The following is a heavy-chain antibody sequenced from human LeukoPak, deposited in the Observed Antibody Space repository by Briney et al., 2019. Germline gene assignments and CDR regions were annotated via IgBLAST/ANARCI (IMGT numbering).Heavy chain of an antibody. CDR2: IYSGGST. Sequence: GGSLRLSCAASGFTVSSNYMSWVRKAPGKGLEWVSVIYSGGSTYYADSVKGRFTISRDNSKNTLYLQMNSLRAEDTAVYYCAREGITIFGVVITGAFDIWGQGTMVTVSS. CDR1: GFTVSSNY. CDR3: AREGITIFGVVITGAFDI. V-gene: IGHV3-53*01. J-gene: IGHJ3*02. D-gene: IGHD3-3*01.